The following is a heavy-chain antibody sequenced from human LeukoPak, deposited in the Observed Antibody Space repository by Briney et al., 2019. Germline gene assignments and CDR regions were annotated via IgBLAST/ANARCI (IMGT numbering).Heavy chain of an antibody. J-gene: IGHJ6*02. Sequence: ASVKVSCKASGYTFTSYGISWVRQAPGQGLEWMGWMNPNSGNTGYAQKFQGRVTMTRNTSISTAYMELSSLRSEDTAVYYCAREYSGRRNYYYGMDVWGQGTTVTVSS. V-gene: IGHV1-8*02. CDR3: AREYSGRRNYYYGMDV. D-gene: IGHD1-26*01. CDR2: MNPNSGNT. CDR1: GYTFTSYG.